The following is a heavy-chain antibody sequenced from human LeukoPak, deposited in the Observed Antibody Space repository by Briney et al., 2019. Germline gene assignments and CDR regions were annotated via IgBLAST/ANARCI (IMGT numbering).Heavy chain of an antibody. Sequence: SETLSHACTVSGGSISSYYWSWIRQPPGKGLEWIGYIYYSGSTNYNPSLKSRVTISVDTSKNQFSLKLSSVTAADTAVYYCARVNYYDSRGYGAFDIWGQGTMVTVSS. V-gene: IGHV4-59*01. CDR2: IYYSGST. CDR1: GGSISSYY. J-gene: IGHJ3*02. CDR3: ARVNYYDSRGYGAFDI. D-gene: IGHD3-22*01.